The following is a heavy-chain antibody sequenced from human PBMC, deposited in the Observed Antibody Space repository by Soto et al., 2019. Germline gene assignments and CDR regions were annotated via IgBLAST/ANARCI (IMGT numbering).Heavy chain of an antibody. CDR3: AREGFHYYDSEEDYFDY. V-gene: IGHV1-69*08. CDR2: IIPILGIA. CDR1: GGTFSSYN. J-gene: IGHJ4*02. D-gene: IGHD3-22*01. Sequence: QVQLVQSGAEVKKPGSSVKVSCKASGGTFSSYNISWVRQAPGQGLEWMGRIIPILGIANYAQKFQGRVTITADKSTSTAYMELSSLRSEDTAVYYCAREGFHYYDSEEDYFDYWGQGTLVTVSS.